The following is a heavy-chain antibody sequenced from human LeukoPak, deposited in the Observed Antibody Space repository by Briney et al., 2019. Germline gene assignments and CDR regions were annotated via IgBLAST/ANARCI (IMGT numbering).Heavy chain of an antibody. Sequence: GGSLRLSCAASGFTVSSTFMSWVRQAPGKGLEWVSVIYTGGSTRYADSVKGRFTISRDNSNNTVYLQMNSLRAEDTAVYYCARDNAYFDYWGRGTLVTVSS. CDR2: IYTGGST. CDR3: ARDNAYFDY. V-gene: IGHV3-53*01. CDR1: GFTVSSTF. J-gene: IGHJ4*02.